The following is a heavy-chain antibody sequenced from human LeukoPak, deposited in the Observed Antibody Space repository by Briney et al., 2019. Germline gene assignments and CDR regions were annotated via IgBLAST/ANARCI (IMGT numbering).Heavy chain of an antibody. CDR2: IYHNGGT. V-gene: IGHV4-4*02. CDR1: GGSISNNNW. CDR3: AREATGGRIYDILTGYYDYWYFDL. Sequence: SETLSLTCAVSGGSISNNNWWTWVRQSPGKGLEWIGEIYHNGGTNYNPSLESRVTISVDTSKNQFSLKLSSVTAADTAVYYCAREATGGRIYDILTGYYDYWYFDLWGRGTLVTVSS. D-gene: IGHD3-9*01. J-gene: IGHJ2*01.